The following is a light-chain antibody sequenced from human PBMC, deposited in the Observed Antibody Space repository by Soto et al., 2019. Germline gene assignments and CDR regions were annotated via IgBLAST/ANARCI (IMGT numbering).Light chain of an antibody. Sequence: QSVLTQPPSVSGTPGQKVSISCSGSASYLGGNPVNWYQHLPGAAPKLLIYTNHQRPSGVPDRFSGSKSGTSASLAISGLRSEDEADFYCAAWDDSLNAVVFGGGTKLTVL. CDR1: ASYLGGNP. CDR3: AAWDDSLNAVV. J-gene: IGLJ2*01. V-gene: IGLV1-44*01. CDR2: TNH.